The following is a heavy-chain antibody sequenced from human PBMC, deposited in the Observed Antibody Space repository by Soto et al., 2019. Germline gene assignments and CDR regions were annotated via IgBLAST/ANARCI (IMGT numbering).Heavy chain of an antibody. Sequence: GASVKVSCKASGGTFSSYAISWVRQAPGQGLEWMGGIIPIFGTANYAQKFQGRVTITADESTSTAYMELSSLRSEDTAVYYCARALSSWEVYYYGMDVWGQGTTVTVSS. J-gene: IGHJ6*02. CDR1: GGTFSSYA. V-gene: IGHV1-69*13. CDR3: ARALSSWEVYYYGMDV. D-gene: IGHD6-13*01. CDR2: IIPIFGTA.